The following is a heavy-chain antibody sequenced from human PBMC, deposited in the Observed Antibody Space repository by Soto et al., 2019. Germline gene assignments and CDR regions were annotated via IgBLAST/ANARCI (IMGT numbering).Heavy chain of an antibody. CDR1: GFSLSSSVVG. Sequence: QITLKESGPTLVKPTQTLTLTCTFSGFSLSSSVVGVGLIRQATGKALEWLALIYWDDDKRYSPSLKSRLTTTKDTSKNQVVLTMTNMEPVDTATYDCAHRDPMYPFDYWGQGTLVTVSS. CDR2: IYWDDDK. CDR3: AHRDPMYPFDY. D-gene: IGHD2-2*01. V-gene: IGHV2-5*02. J-gene: IGHJ4*02.